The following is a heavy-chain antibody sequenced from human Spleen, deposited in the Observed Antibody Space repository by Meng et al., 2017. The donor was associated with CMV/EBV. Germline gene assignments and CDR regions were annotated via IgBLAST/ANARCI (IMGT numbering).Heavy chain of an antibody. CDR2: IFYNGKS. CDR1: GGSINSNNYY. V-gene: IGHV4-39*01. J-gene: IGHJ6*02. D-gene: IGHD2-2*01. Sequence: SETLSLTCTVSGGSINSNNYYWGWIRQPPGKGLEWIGSIFYNGKSYYSPSLKSRVTISVDTSKKQLSLQLTSVTAADTAVYYCARRNLRPRKVVPAAIYYYYGMDVWGQGTTVTVSS. CDR3: ARRNLRPRKVVPAAIYYYYGMDV.